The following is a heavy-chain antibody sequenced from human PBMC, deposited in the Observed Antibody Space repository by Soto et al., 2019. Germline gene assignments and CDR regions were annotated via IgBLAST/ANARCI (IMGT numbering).Heavy chain of an antibody. J-gene: IGHJ4*02. CDR2: IIPIFGTA. CDR3: ARAGIGGYYDILTGYSSFDY. Sequence: ASVKVSCKAPGGTLSSYAISWARQAHGQGLEWMGGIIPIFGTANYAQKFQGRVTITADESTSTAYMELSSLRSEDTAVYYCARAGIGGYYDILTGYSSFDYWGQGTLVTGSS. D-gene: IGHD3-9*01. CDR1: GGTLSSYA. V-gene: IGHV1-69*13.